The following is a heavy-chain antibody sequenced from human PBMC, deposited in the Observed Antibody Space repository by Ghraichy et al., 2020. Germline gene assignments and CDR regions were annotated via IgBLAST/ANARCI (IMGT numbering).Heavy chain of an antibody. D-gene: IGHD3-22*01. J-gene: IGHJ5*02. V-gene: IGHV1-69*05. CDR3: ARVPADDSSGYYYPWFDP. Sequence: SVKVSCKASGGTFSSYAISWVRQAPGQGLEWMGGIIPIFGTANYAQKFQGRVTITTDESTSTAYMELSSLRSEDTAVYYCARVPADDSSGYYYPWFDPWGQGTLVTVSS. CDR2: IIPIFGTA. CDR1: GGTFSSYA.